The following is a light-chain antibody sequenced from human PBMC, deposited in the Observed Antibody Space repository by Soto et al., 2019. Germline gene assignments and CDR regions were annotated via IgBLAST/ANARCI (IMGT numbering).Light chain of an antibody. CDR1: QSVGGN. CDR3: QHYSNWPPWT. J-gene: IGKJ1*01. Sequence: EIVMTQSPATLSVSPGERATLSCRVSQSVGGNLAWYQQKAGQAPRLLIYGASTRATGIPVRFTGSGSGTEFTLTISSLQSEDFAVYYCQHYSNWPPWTFGRGTKVDIK. CDR2: GAS. V-gene: IGKV3-15*01.